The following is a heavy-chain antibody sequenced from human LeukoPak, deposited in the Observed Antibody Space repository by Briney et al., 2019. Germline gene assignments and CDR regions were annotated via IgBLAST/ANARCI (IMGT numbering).Heavy chain of an antibody. Sequence: PGGSLRLSCVASGFNFNTHWMSWVRQAPGKGLEWVSAISGSGGSTYYADSVKGRFTISRDNSKNTLYLQMNSLRAEDTAVYYCAKDTSLWFGELLLDYWGQGTLVTVSS. CDR1: GFNFNTHW. CDR2: ISGSGGST. V-gene: IGHV3-23*01. J-gene: IGHJ4*02. D-gene: IGHD3-10*01. CDR3: AKDTSLWFGELLLDY.